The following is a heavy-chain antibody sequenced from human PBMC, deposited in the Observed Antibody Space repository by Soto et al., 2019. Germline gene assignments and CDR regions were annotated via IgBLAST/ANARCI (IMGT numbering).Heavy chain of an antibody. V-gene: IGHV4-31*03. CDR2: IYYSGST. CDR3: ARADSGSYFGFDP. D-gene: IGHD1-26*01. J-gene: IGHJ5*02. Sequence: SETLSLTCTVSGGSISSGGYYWSWIRQHPGKGLEWIGYIYYSGSTYYNPSLKSRVTISVDTSKNQFSLKLSSVTAADTAVYYCARADSGSYFGFDPWGQEPWSPSPQ. CDR1: GGSISSGGYY.